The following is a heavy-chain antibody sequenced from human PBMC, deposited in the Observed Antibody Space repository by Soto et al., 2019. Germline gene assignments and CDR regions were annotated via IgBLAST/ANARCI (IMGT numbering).Heavy chain of an antibody. CDR2: AYPSGST. CDR1: GDSISRDYY. J-gene: IGHJ5*02. V-gene: IGHV4-38-2*01. CDR3: ARYSASFNWFDP. Sequence: KTSETLSLTCADSGDSISRDYYWAWIRQSPGKGLEWIGSAYPSGSTYYNPSVKSRVTMSLDMAQNQFSLTLTSVTAADTAIYYCARYSASFNWFDPWGQGTLVTVSS. D-gene: IGHD6-6*01.